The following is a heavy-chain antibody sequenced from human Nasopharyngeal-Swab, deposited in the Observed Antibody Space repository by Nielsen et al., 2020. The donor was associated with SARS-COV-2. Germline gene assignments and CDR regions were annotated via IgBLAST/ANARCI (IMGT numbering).Heavy chain of an antibody. D-gene: IGHD5-24*01. J-gene: IGHJ4*02. CDR2: IIPILGIA. Sequence: SVKVSCKASGGTFSSYAISWVRQAPGQGLEWMGRIIPILGIANYAQKFQGRVTITADKSTSTAYMELSSLRSEDTAVYYCARAGTGWLQFGFLDYWGQGTLVTVSS. CDR3: ARAGTGWLQFGFLDY. V-gene: IGHV1-69*04. CDR1: GGTFSSYA.